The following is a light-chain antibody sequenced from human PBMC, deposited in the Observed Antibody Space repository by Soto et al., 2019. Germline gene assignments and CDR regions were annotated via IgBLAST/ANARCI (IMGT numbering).Light chain of an antibody. Sequence: DIQMTQSPSTLSASVGDRVTITCRASQSISSWLAWYQQKPGKAPKLLIYDASSLESGVLSRFSGSGSGTEFTLTISSLQPDDFATYYCQQYNSYSPITFGQGTRLEIK. CDR3: QQYNSYSPIT. CDR1: QSISSW. V-gene: IGKV1-5*01. CDR2: DAS. J-gene: IGKJ5*01.